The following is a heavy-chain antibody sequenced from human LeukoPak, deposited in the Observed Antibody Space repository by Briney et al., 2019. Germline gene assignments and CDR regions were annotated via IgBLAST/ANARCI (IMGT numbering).Heavy chain of an antibody. Sequence: SETLSLTCTVSGGSISSYYWSWIRQPPGKGLEWIGYIYYSGSTNYNPSLKSRVTISVDTSKNQFSLKLSSVTAADTAVYYCARDSSGYYHPIGYWGQGTLVTVSS. J-gene: IGHJ4*02. CDR3: ARDSSGYYHPIGY. V-gene: IGHV4-59*12. CDR2: IYYSGST. D-gene: IGHD3-22*01. CDR1: GGSISSYY.